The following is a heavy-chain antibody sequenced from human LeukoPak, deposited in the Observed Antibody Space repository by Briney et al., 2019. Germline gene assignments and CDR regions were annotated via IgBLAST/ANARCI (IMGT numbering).Heavy chain of an antibody. V-gene: IGHV3-21*01. J-gene: IGHJ6*02. D-gene: IGHD3-3*01. CDR1: GFTFSSYS. Sequence: GGSLRLSCAASGFTFSSYSMNWVRQAPGKGLEWVSSISSSSSYIYYADSVKSRFTISRDNAKNSLYLQMNSLRAEDTAVYYCAREGGYDFWSAVMDVWGQGTTVTVSS. CDR2: ISSSSSYI. CDR3: AREGGYDFWSAVMDV.